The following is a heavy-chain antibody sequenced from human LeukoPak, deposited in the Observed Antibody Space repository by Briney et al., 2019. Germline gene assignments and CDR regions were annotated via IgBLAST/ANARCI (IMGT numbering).Heavy chain of an antibody. V-gene: IGHV1-2*02. CDR3: ARGNRRIAASGFDC. D-gene: IGHD6-6*01. J-gene: IGHJ4*02. Sequence: ASVKLSFTSSGYTFTGYYMHLVRQAPGQGLEWMGWINPNNTGTNYVQKFQGRVTMTTDTSITTAFMDLNSLTSDDTAVYFCARGNRRIAASGFDCWGQGTLVTVSS. CDR2: INPNNTGT. CDR1: GYTFTGYY.